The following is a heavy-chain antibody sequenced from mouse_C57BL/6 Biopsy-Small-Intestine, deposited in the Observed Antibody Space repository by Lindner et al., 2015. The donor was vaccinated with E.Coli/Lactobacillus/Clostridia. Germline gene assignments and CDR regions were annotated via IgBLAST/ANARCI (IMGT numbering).Heavy chain of an antibody. CDR2: IYPGSDYT. V-gene: IGHV1-84*01. J-gene: IGHJ2*01. CDR3: ARRDFDY. CDR1: GFTFTDYY. Sequence: VQLQESGPELVKPGASVKISCKASGFTFTDYYVNWVKQRPGQGLEWIGWIYPGSDYTNYNEKFRGKATLTVDTSSSTAYMQLSSLTSEDSAVYFCARRDFDYWGQGTTLTVSS.